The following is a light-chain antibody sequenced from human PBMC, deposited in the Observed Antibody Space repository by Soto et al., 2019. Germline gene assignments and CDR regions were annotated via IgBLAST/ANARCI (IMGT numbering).Light chain of an antibody. V-gene: IGKV1-9*01. J-gene: IGKJ3*01. CDR2: GAS. CDR1: QDISRY. CDR3: QQLQRTPFT. Sequence: QLTQSPSSLSASVGDRVTITCRASQDISRYLAWYQQIAGKAPNLLIYGASTLQSGVPSRFSGSGSGTEFTLTISSLQPEDCSTYHCQQLQRTPFTFGPGTTV.